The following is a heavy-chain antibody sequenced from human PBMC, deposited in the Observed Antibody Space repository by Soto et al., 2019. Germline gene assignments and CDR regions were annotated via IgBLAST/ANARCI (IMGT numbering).Heavy chain of an antibody. V-gene: IGHV4-59*08. CDR3: ARAYGDYAPYYFDY. Sequence: SETLSLTCTVSGGSISSYYWSWIRQPPGKGLEWIGYIYYSGSTNYNPSLKSQVTISVDTSKNQFSLKLSSVTAADTAVYYCARAYGDYAPYYFDYWGQGTLVTVSS. J-gene: IGHJ4*02. CDR1: GGSISSYY. D-gene: IGHD4-17*01. CDR2: IYYSGST.